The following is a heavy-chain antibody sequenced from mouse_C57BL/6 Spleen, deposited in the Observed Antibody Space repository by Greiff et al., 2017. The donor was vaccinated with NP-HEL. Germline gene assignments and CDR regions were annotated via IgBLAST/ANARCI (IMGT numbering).Heavy chain of an antibody. CDR3: TRSKGNRYFDV. Sequence: VQLQESGAELVRPGASVTLSCKASGYTFTDYEMHWVKQTPVHGLEWIGAIDPETGGTAYNQKFKGKAILTADKSSSTAYMELRSLTSEDSAVYYCTRSKGNRYFDVWGTGTTVTVSS. J-gene: IGHJ1*03. CDR2: IDPETGGT. D-gene: IGHD2-1*01. CDR1: GYTFTDYE. V-gene: IGHV1-15*01.